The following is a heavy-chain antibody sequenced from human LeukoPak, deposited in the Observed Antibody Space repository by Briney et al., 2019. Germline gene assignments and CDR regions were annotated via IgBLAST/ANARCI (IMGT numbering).Heavy chain of an antibody. CDR1: GYTFTNFG. D-gene: IGHD3-16*01. J-gene: IGHJ3*02. Sequence: ASVKVSCKASGYTFTNFGFSWVRQAPGQGLEWMGWISVYNGDRNFAQKLQGRVTMTTDTSTTTAYMELRNLRSDDTAVYYCARLFYERTDAYAFDIWGQGTMVTVSS. V-gene: IGHV1-18*01. CDR2: ISVYNGDR. CDR3: ARLFYERTDAYAFDI.